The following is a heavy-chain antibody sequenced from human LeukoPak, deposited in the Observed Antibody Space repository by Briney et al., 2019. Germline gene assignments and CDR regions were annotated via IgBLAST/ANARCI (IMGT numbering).Heavy chain of an antibody. D-gene: IGHD6-19*01. V-gene: IGHV2-70*11. CDR3: ARSSGLLGYFDY. CDR1: GFSLSTSGVC. J-gene: IGHJ4*02. Sequence: SGPALVKPTQTLTLTCTFSGFSLSTSGVCVSWIRQPPGKALEWLARIDWDDDKYYSTSLKTRLTISKDTSKNQVVLTMTNMDPVDTATYYCARSSGLLGYFDYGGQGTLVTVSS. CDR2: IDWDDDK.